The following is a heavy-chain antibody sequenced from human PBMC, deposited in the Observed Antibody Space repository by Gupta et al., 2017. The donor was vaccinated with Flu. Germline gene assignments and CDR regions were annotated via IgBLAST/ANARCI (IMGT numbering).Heavy chain of an antibody. V-gene: IGHV4-31*02. CDR3: ARGFCSGGTCYSGGHNWFDP. J-gene: IGHJ5*02. D-gene: IGHD2-15*01. Sequence: IRQRPEKGLEWIGHIYYSGSTYYSPSLKSRVTMSVDTSKNQFSLKLSAVTAADTAVYYCARGFCSGGTCYSGGHNWFDPWGQGTLIPVS. CDR2: IYYSGST.